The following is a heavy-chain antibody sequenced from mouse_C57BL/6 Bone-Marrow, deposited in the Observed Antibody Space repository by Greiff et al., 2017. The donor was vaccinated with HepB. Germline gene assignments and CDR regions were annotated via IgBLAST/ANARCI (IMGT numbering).Heavy chain of an antibody. V-gene: IGHV1-59*01. Sequence: VQLQQPGAELVRPGTSVKLSCKASGYTFTSYWMHWVKQRPGQGLEWIGVIDPSDSYTNYNQKFKGKATLTVDTSSSTAYMQLSSLTSEDSAVYYCARFDDYGLWGQGTLVTVSA. J-gene: IGHJ3*01. D-gene: IGHD2-4*01. CDR1: GYTFTSYW. CDR3: ARFDDYGL. CDR2: IDPSDSYT.